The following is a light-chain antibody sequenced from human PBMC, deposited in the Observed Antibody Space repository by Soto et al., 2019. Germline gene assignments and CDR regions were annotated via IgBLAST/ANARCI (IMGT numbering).Light chain of an antibody. CDR3: QQYNNWPIT. CDR1: QSVNLY. CDR2: GVS. V-gene: IGKV3-15*01. J-gene: IGKJ5*01. Sequence: EVVLTQSPATLSVSPGEGATLSCRASQSVNLYLAWYQQKPGQAPRVIIYGVSTRATGVPGRFSGSGSGTVFTLTISTLQSEDSAVYYCQQYNNWPITFGQGTRLEIK.